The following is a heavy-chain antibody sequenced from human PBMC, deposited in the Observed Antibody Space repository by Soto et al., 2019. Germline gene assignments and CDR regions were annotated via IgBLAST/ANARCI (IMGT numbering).Heavy chain of an antibody. V-gene: IGHV3-53*01. CDR2: IYSGGST. D-gene: IGHD2-21*01. J-gene: IGHJ6*02. CDR1: GFTVSSNY. Sequence: HPGGSLRLSCAASGFTVSSNYMSWVRQAPGKGLEWVSVIYSGGSTYYADSVKGRFTISRDNSKNTLYLQMNSLRAEDTAVYYCASLKGHIDYGMDVWGQGTTVTVSS. CDR3: ASLKGHIDYGMDV.